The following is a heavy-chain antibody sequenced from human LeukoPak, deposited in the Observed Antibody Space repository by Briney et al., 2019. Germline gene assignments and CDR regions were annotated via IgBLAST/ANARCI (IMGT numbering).Heavy chain of an antibody. CDR3: AKRGVVIRVILVGFHKEAYYFDS. CDR2: ISGSGGGT. Sequence: GGPLRLSCAVSGITLSNYGMSWVRQAPGKGLEWVAGISGSGGGTNYADSVKGRFTISRDNDKDTLYLQINRLRPEHTAVYFYAKRGVVIRVILVGFHKEAYYFDSWGQGALVTVSS. J-gene: IGHJ4*02. D-gene: IGHD3-10*01. V-gene: IGHV3-23*01. CDR1: GITLSNYG.